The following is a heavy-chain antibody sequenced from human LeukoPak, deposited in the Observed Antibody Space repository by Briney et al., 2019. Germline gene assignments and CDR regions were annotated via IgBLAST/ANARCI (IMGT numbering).Heavy chain of an antibody. CDR1: GFTFSRYW. J-gene: IGHJ1*01. CDR2: IKSDGST. CDR3: ARAPAEIDCYYPEYFRH. Sequence: GGSLRLSCAASGFTFSRYWMHWVRQAPGKGLVWVSRIKSDGSTNYADSVKGRFTISRDNAKNTVSPQMNSLRAEDTGVYYCARAPAEIDCYYPEYFRHWGEGALVAVSS. D-gene: IGHD2-21*01. V-gene: IGHV3-74*01.